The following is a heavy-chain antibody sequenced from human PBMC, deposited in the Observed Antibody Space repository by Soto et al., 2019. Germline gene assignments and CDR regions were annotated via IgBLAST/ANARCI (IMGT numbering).Heavy chain of an antibody. CDR1: GYSFTSYW. D-gene: IGHD6-13*01. Sequence: GESLKISCKGSGYSFTSYWIGWVLQIPWKGLEWMGIIYPGDSDTRYSPSFQGQVTISADKSISTAYLQWSSLKASDTAMYYCARHRRIAAGTTTISWFDPWGQGTLVTVSS. CDR2: IYPGDSDT. CDR3: ARHRRIAAGTTTISWFDP. J-gene: IGHJ5*02. V-gene: IGHV5-51*01.